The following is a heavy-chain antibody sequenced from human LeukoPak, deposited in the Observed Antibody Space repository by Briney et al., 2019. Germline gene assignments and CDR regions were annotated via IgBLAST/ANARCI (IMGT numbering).Heavy chain of an antibody. J-gene: IGHJ4*02. CDR3: ARQDSSGWYITTFDY. CDR2: IYHSGST. Sequence: SETLSLTCTVSGYSISSGYYWGWIRQPPGKGLEWIGNIYHSGSTYYNPSLKSRVTISVDTSKNQFSLKLSSVTAADTAVYYCARQDSSGWYITTFDYWGQGTLVTVSS. CDR1: GYSISSGYY. D-gene: IGHD6-19*01. V-gene: IGHV4-38-2*02.